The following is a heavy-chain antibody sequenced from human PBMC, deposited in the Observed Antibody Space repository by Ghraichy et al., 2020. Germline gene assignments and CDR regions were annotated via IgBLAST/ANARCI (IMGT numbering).Heavy chain of an antibody. CDR1: GGTFSSYA. Sequence: SVKVSCKASGGTFSSYAISWVRQAPGQGLEWMGGIIPIFGTANYAQKFQGRVTITADESTSTAYMELSSLRSEDTAVYYCARGLTGEGYYYYGMDVWGQGTTVTVSS. D-gene: IGHD7-27*01. V-gene: IGHV1-69*13. CDR2: IIPIFGTA. J-gene: IGHJ6*02. CDR3: ARGLTGEGYYYYGMDV.